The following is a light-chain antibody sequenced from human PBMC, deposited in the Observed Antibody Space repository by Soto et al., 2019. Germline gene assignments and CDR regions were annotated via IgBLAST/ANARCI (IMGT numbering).Light chain of an antibody. Sequence: EIVLTQSPGTLSLSPVERATLSCMASQSISSSSLAWYQQRPGQAPRLLIYGTSSRATGIPDRFSGSGSGTDFTLTISRLEPEDFAVYYCQQYGSSPRTFGQGTRLEIK. CDR1: QSISSSS. J-gene: IGKJ5*01. CDR3: QQYGSSPRT. CDR2: GTS. V-gene: IGKV3-20*01.